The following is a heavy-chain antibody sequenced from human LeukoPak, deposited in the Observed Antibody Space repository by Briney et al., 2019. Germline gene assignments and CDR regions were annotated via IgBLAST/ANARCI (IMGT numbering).Heavy chain of an antibody. J-gene: IGHJ5*02. CDR3: ARDYGSGSYYLPPANWFDP. D-gene: IGHD3-10*01. CDR1: GYTFTSYY. Sequence: ASVKVSCKASGYTFTSYYMHWVRQAPGQGLEWMGIINPSGGSTSYAQKFQGRVTMTRDTSTSTVYMELSSPRSEDTAVYYCARDYGSGSYYLPPANWFDPWGQGTLVTVSS. CDR2: INPSGGST. V-gene: IGHV1-46*03.